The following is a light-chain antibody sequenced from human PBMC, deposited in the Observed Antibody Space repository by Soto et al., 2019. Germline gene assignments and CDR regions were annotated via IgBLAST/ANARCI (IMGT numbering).Light chain of an antibody. CDR2: ATS. Sequence: DIQMTQSLSSLSASVGDSVTITCRASQNINTYLNWYRQKPGTAPKLLIYATSILQSGVPSRFSATGSGTDFTLTISSLQREDFATYYCQQSYTAPRTFGQGTKLEIK. CDR3: QQSYTAPRT. CDR1: QNINTY. V-gene: IGKV1-39*01. J-gene: IGKJ2*02.